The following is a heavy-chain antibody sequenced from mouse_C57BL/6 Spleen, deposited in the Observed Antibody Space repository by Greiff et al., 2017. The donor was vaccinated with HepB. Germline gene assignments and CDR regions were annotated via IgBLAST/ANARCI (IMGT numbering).Heavy chain of an antibody. D-gene: IGHD2-1*01. Sequence: VQLQQSGPELVKPGASVKMSCKASGYTFTDYNMHWVKQSHGKSLEWIGYINPNNGGTSYNQKFKGKATLTVNESSSTAYMELRSLTSEDSAVYYCARFYGNPYYFDYWGQGTTLTVSS. J-gene: IGHJ2*01. V-gene: IGHV1-22*01. CDR2: INPNNGGT. CDR3: ARFYGNPYYFDY. CDR1: GYTFTDYN.